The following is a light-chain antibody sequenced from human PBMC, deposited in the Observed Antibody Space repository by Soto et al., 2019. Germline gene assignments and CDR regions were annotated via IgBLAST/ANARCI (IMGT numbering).Light chain of an antibody. CDR3: AAWDGSLHGYV. CDR1: GSNIGSNT. V-gene: IGLV1-44*01. CDR2: NNN. Sequence: QSVLTQPPSASGTPRQRVTISCSGSGSNIGSNTVNWYQQLPGTDPRLLIYNNNQRPSGVPARFSASKSCTSAALAISGLQSADEDDYYCAAWDGSLHGYVFGAGTKLTVL. J-gene: IGLJ1*01.